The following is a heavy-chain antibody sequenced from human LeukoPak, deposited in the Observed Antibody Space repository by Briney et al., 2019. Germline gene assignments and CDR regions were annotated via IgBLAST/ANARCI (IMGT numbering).Heavy chain of an antibody. CDR3: ARRGSNQPPDY. Sequence: SETLSLTCTVSGGSISSCVYFWGWIRQPPGKGLEWIGSIFYSGDTYSNPSLKSRVSISVDTSKNQFSLKLTSVIAADTALYYCARRGSNQPPDYWGQGTLVTVSS. CDR2: IFYSGDT. J-gene: IGHJ4*02. D-gene: IGHD1-26*01. V-gene: IGHV4-39*01. CDR1: GGSISSCVYF.